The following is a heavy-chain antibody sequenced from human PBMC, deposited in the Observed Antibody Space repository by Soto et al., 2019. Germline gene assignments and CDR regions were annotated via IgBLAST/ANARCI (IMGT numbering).Heavy chain of an antibody. J-gene: IGHJ4*02. CDR2: IGTAGDT. Sequence: GGSLRLSCAASGFTFSSYDMHWVRQATGKGLEWVSAIGTAGDTYYPGSVKGRFTISRENAKNSLYLQMNSLRAEDTAVYYCARGATNYYDFWSGYYHFDYWGQGTLVTVSS. D-gene: IGHD3-3*01. CDR3: ARGATNYYDFWSGYYHFDY. V-gene: IGHV3-13*01. CDR1: GFTFSSYD.